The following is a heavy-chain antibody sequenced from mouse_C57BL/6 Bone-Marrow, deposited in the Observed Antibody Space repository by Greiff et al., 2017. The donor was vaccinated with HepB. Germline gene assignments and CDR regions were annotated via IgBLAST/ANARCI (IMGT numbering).Heavy chain of an antibody. CDR2: ISDGGSYT. CDR3: ARYYYGSSPFDY. CDR1: GFTFSSYA. D-gene: IGHD1-1*01. J-gene: IGHJ2*01. V-gene: IGHV5-4*01. Sequence: EVQVVESGGGLVKPGGSLKLSCAASGFTFSSYAMSWVRQTPEKRLEWVATISDGGSYTYYPDNVKGRFTISRDNAKNNLYLQMSHLKSEDTAMYYCARYYYGSSPFDYWGQGTTLTVSS.